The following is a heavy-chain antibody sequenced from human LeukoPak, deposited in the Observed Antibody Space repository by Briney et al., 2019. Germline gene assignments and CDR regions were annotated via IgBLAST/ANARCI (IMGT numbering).Heavy chain of an antibody. Sequence: PGGSLRLSCTASGFTFSSYWMNWVRQAPGKGLEWVANMKEDGSEKNYVDSVKGRFTISRDNAKNSLYLQINSQRAEDTAMYYCQRIPDYWGQGTLVTVSS. CDR1: GFTFSSYW. J-gene: IGHJ4*02. V-gene: IGHV3-7*03. CDR3: QRIPDY. CDR2: MKEDGSEK. D-gene: IGHD2-21*01.